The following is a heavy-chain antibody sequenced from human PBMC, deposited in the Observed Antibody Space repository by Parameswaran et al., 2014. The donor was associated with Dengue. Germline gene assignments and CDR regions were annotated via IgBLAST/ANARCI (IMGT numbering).Heavy chain of an antibody. CDR2: INPSGGST. V-gene: IGHV1-46*01. J-gene: IGHJ6*02. Sequence: WVRQAPGQGLEWMGIINPSGGSTSYAQKFQGRVTMTRDTSTSTVYMELSSLRSEDTAVYYCARAHRSYCGGDCSFYYYYGMDVWGQGTTVTVSS. D-gene: IGHD2-21*02. CDR3: ARAHRSYCGGDCSFYYYYGMDV.